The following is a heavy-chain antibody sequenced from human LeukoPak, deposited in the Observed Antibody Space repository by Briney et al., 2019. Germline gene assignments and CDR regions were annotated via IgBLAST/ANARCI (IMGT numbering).Heavy chain of an antibody. CDR3: ARLVVAGFPYYYYYYMDV. V-gene: IGHV3-20*04. CDR1: GFTFDDYG. CDR2: INWNGGST. Sequence: GGSLRLSCAASGFTFDDYGMSWVRQAPGKGLEWVSGINWNGGSTGYADSVKGRFTISRDNAKNSLYLQMNSLRAEDTALYYCARLVVAGFPYYYYYYMDVWGKGTTVTVSS. J-gene: IGHJ6*03. D-gene: IGHD3-10*01.